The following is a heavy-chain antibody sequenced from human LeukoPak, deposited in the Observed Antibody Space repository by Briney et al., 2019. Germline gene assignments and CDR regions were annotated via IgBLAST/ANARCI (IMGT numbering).Heavy chain of an antibody. D-gene: IGHD3-22*01. V-gene: IGHV1-8*01. CDR1: GYTFTSYD. Sequence: GASVKVSCKASGYTFTSYDINWVRQATGQGLEWMGWMNPHSGNTGYAQKFQGRVTMTSNTSISTAYMELSSLRSEDTALYYCARGRHDSSGYYYMDVWGEGTTVTISS. CDR3: ARGRHDSSGYYYMDV. J-gene: IGHJ6*03. CDR2: MNPHSGNT.